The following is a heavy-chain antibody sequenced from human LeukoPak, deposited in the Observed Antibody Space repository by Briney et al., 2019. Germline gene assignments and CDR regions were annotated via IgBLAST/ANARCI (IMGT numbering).Heavy chain of an antibody. J-gene: IGHJ4*02. CDR1: GFTFSSYS. Sequence: GGSLRLSCAASGFTFSSYSMNWVRQAPGKGLEWVSSISSSSSYIYYADSLKGRFTISRDNAKNSLYLQMNSLRAEDTAVYYCARERGRGRDSPWFDYWGQGTLVTVSS. CDR3: ARERGRGRDSPWFDY. CDR2: ISSSSSYI. V-gene: IGHV3-21*01. D-gene: IGHD1-26*01.